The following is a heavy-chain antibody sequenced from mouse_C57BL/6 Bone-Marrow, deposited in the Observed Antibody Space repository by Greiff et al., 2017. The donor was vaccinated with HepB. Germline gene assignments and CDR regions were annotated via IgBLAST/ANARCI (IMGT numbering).Heavy chain of an antibody. V-gene: IGHV1-64*01. CDR2: IHPNSGST. CDR1: GYTFTSYW. Sequence: QVQLQQPGAELVKPGASVKLSCKASGYTFTSYWMHWVKQRPGQGLEWIGMIHPNSGSTNYNEKFKSKATLTVDKSSSTAYMQLSSLTCEDSAVYYCARDDVYYVFDYWGQGTTLTVSS. J-gene: IGHJ2*01. CDR3: ARDDVYYVFDY. D-gene: IGHD2-3*01.